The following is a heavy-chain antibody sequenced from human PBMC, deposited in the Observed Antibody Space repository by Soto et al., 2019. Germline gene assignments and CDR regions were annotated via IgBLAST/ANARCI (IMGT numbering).Heavy chain of an antibody. J-gene: IGHJ3*02. V-gene: IGHV3-23*01. D-gene: IGHD3-3*01. CDR1: GFTFSSYA. CDR3: AKVTVLRFLEWLEHAFDI. Sequence: GGSLRLSCAASGFTFSSYAMSWVRQAPGKGLEWVSAISGSGGSTYYADSVKGRFTISRDNSKNTLYLQMNGLRAEDTAVYYCAKVTVLRFLEWLEHAFDIWGQGTMVTVSS. CDR2: ISGSGGST.